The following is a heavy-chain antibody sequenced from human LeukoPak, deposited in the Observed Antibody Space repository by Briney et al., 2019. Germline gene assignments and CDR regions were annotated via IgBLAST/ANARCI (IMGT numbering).Heavy chain of an antibody. V-gene: IGHV1-69*13. CDR3: ASVEMATTYYYYYMDV. J-gene: IGHJ6*03. CDR2: IIPIFGTA. CDR1: GGTFSSYA. Sequence: ASVKVSCKASGGTFSSYAISWVRQAPGQGLEWMGGIIPIFGTANYAQKFQGRVTITADESTSTAYMELSSLRSEDTAVYYCASVEMATTYYYYYMDVWGKGTTVTVSS. D-gene: IGHD5-24*01.